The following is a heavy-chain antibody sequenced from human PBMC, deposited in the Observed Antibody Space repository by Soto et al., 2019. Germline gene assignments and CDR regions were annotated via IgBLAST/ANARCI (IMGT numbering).Heavy chain of an antibody. CDR2: ISSNSGTI. D-gene: IGHD3-10*01. Sequence: ESGGDLVQPGGSLRLSCAASGFTFSIYSMNWVRQAPGKGLEWISYISSNSGTIYYADSVKGRFTISRDNAKDSLYLQMNSLRDEDTAVYYCARENYGSGVPGPWGQGTLVTVSS. J-gene: IGHJ5*02. V-gene: IGHV3-48*02. CDR3: ARENYGSGVPGP. CDR1: GFTFSIYS.